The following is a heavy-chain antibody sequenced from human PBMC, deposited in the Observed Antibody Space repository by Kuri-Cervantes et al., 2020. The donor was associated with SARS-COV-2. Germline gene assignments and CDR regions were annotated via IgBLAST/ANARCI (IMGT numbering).Heavy chain of an antibody. V-gene: IGHV3-30-3*01. Sequence: GESLKISCAVSGFTFSNYAMHWVRQAPGKGLEWVAVISDDGNNKFYADSVKGRFNISRDNSKNTLYLQMNSLRAEDTAVYYCARGCAWELLCAFDFWGQGTLVTVSS. CDR3: ARGCAWELLCAFDF. CDR1: GFTFSNYA. D-gene: IGHD1-26*01. J-gene: IGHJ3*01. CDR2: ISDDGNNK.